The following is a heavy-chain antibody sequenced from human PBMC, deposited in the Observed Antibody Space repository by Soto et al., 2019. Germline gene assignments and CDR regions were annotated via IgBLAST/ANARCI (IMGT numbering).Heavy chain of an antibody. Sequence: ASETLSLTCTVSGGSVSSNSYSWGWIRQSPGKGLEWIGTIYSTDKTYYHPSLLSRATISVDTSMNELSLRLSSVTAADTAVYYCARDDRDGYNPFDYWGQGTLVTVSS. V-gene: IGHV4-39*02. CDR2: IYSTDKT. J-gene: IGHJ4*02. D-gene: IGHD5-12*01. CDR1: GGSVSSNSYS. CDR3: ARDDRDGYNPFDY.